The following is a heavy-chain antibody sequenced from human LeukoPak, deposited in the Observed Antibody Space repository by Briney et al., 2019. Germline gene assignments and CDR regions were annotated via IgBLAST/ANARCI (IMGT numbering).Heavy chain of an antibody. CDR1: GGTFSSYA. CDR2: IIPIFGTA. CDR3: ARELGYCSSTSCLTDAFDI. J-gene: IGHJ3*02. V-gene: IGHV1-69*06. D-gene: IGHD2-2*01. Sequence: ASVKVSCKASGGTFSSYAISWVRQAPGQGLEWMGGIIPIFGTANYAQKFQGRVTITADKFTSTAYMELSSLRSEDTAVYYCARELGYCSSTSCLTDAFDIWGQGTMVTVSS.